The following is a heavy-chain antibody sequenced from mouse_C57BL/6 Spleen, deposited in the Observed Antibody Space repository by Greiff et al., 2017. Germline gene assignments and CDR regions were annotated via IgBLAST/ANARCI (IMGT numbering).Heavy chain of an antibody. V-gene: IGHV14-2*01. J-gene: IGHJ2*01. CDR2: IDPEDGET. Sequence: DVQLVESGAELVKPGASVKLSCTASGFNIKDYYMHWVKQRTEQGLEWIGRIDPEDGETKYAPKFQGKATITADTSSNTAYLQLSSLTSEDTAVYCCARSNYGSQYYFDYWGQGTTLTVSS. CDR1: GFNIKDYY. D-gene: IGHD1-1*01. CDR3: ARSNYGSQYYFDY.